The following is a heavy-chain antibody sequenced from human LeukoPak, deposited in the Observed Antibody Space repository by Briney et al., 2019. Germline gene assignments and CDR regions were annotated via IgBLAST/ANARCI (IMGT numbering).Heavy chain of an antibody. D-gene: IGHD3-10*01. CDR3: ARQGEGGPRGYGAFDI. Sequence: GESLKISCKGSGYSFSTYWLGWVRQMPGKGLEWMGIIYPGDSDTRYSPSFQGQVTFSADKSITTAYLQWSSLKASDTAMYYCARQGEGGPRGYGAFDIWGRGTMVTVSS. CDR2: IYPGDSDT. J-gene: IGHJ3*02. V-gene: IGHV5-51*01. CDR1: GYSFSTYW.